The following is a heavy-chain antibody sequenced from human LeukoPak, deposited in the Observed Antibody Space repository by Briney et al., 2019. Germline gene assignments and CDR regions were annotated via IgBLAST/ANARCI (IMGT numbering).Heavy chain of an antibody. CDR2: ISSSSRYI. Sequence: GGSLRLSCAASGLTFSSYSMNWVRQAPGKGLEWVSSISSSSRYIYYADSVKGRFTISRDNAKNSLYLQMNSLRAEDTAVYYCARDPVSSGWYRDAFDIWGQGTMVTVSS. J-gene: IGHJ3*02. CDR3: ARDPVSSGWYRDAFDI. CDR1: GLTFSSYS. D-gene: IGHD6-19*01. V-gene: IGHV3-21*01.